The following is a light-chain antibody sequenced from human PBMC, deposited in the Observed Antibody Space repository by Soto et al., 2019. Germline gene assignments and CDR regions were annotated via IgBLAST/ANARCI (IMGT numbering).Light chain of an antibody. V-gene: IGKV1-9*01. CDR2: AAS. Sequence: DIQLTQSPSFLSASVGDRVTITCRASQGISSYLAWYQQKPGKAPKLLIYAASTLQSGVPSRFSGSGSGTAFPLTISSLQPEDFATYYFQQLNSYPTFGQGTRLEIK. CDR3: QQLNSYPT. CDR1: QGISSY. J-gene: IGKJ5*01.